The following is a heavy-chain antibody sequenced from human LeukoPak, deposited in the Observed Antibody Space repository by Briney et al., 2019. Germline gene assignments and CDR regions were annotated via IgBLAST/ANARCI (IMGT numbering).Heavy chain of an antibody. J-gene: IGHJ4*02. V-gene: IGHV3-73*01. CDR1: GFTFSGSA. Sequence: PGGSLRLSSAASGFTFSGSAMHWVRQASGKGLEWVGRIRSKANSYATAYAASVKGRFTISRDDSKNTAYLQMNSLKTEDTAVYYCTRLVPGIAVAWGQGTLVTVSS. CDR3: TRLVPGIAVA. CDR2: IRSKANSYAT. D-gene: IGHD6-19*01.